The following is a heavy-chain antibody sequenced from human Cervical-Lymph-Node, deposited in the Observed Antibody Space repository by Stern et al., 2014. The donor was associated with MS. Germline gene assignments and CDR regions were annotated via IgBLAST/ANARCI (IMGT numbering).Heavy chain of an antibody. J-gene: IGHJ5*02. Sequence: VQLVQSGAEVRKPGASVKVSCKASGYSFTRYGISWVRQAPGQGLEWMGWISADDGNTDYAQKFQGRVSMTTDTSTSTAYMELMSLRSDDTAVYYCARDRCSSTICYGSWFDPWGQGTLVTVSS. D-gene: IGHD2-2*01. CDR2: ISADDGNT. CDR3: ARDRCSSTICYGSWFDP. CDR1: GYSFTRYG. V-gene: IGHV1-18*01.